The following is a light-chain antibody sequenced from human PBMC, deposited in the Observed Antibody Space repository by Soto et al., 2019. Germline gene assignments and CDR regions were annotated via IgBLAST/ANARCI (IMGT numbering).Light chain of an antibody. CDR3: SSYTINTLYV. V-gene: IGLV2-14*01. CDR2: EVS. Sequence: QSALTQPASVSGSPGQSITISCTGTISDVTGYNYVSWYQQHPGKAPKLMIYEVSNRPSGVSNRFSGSKSGNTASLTISGLQTEDEADYYCSSYTINTLYVFGTGTKAPS. J-gene: IGLJ1*01. CDR1: ISDVTGYNY.